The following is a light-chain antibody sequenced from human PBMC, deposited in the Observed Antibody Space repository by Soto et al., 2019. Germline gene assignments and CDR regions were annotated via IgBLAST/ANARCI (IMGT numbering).Light chain of an antibody. V-gene: IGKV1-39*01. J-gene: IGKJ1*01. Sequence: DIQMTQSPSSLSASVGDRVSITCRASQDIRSYLNWYQQKPGKAPDLLIYATFNLQTGVPPRFSASGYGTDFTLTISSLQPEDFATYYCQQGYSSQWTSGQGTKVDIK. CDR3: QQGYSSQWT. CDR2: ATF. CDR1: QDIRSY.